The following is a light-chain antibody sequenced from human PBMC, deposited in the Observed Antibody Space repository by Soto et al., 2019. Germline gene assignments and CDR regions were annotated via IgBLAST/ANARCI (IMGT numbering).Light chain of an antibody. CDR1: QSISNY. Sequence: DIPMTQSPSSLSASVGDRVTITCRPSQSISNYLNWYQQQPGKAPKLLIYAASNLQSGVPSRCSGSGSGTDFTLTISSLQPEDVAAYYCQQSYSTPFTFGPGTKVDIK. J-gene: IGKJ3*01. CDR2: AAS. V-gene: IGKV1-39*01. CDR3: QQSYSTPFT.